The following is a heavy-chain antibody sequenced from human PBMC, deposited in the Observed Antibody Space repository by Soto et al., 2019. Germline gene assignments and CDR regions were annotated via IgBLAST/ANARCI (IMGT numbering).Heavy chain of an antibody. CDR3: AGRGGTRWDDYCGMDV. CDR2: IIPIFGTA. D-gene: IGHD1-7*01. Sequence: QVQLVQSGAEVKKPGSSVKVSCKASGGTFSSYAISWVRQAPGQGLEWMGGIIPIFGTANYAQKFQGRVPITADESPSKAYMELSSLRSEDKAGYYGAGRGGTRWDDYCGMDVWGQGTTVTVSS. J-gene: IGHJ6*02. V-gene: IGHV1-69*12. CDR1: GGTFSSYA.